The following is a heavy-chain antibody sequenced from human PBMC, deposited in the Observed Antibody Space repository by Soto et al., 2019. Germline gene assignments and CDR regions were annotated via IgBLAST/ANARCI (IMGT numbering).Heavy chain of an antibody. CDR3: ARGLAVAAMDY. D-gene: IGHD2-15*01. CDR2: IIPILGIA. Sequence: SVKVSCTASGGTFRSYTISCVRQAPGQGLEWMGRIIPILGIANYAQKFQGRVTITADKSTSTAYMELSSLRSEDTAVYYCARGLAVAAMDYWGQGTLVTVSS. J-gene: IGHJ4*02. V-gene: IGHV1-69*02. CDR1: GGTFRSYT.